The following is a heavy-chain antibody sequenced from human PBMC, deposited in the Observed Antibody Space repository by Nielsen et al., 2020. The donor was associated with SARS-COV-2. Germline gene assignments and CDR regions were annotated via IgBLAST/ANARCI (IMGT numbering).Heavy chain of an antibody. CDR3: ARRGVRGVSYYDYYGMDV. CDR1: GYTFTGYY. CDR2: INPNSGGT. J-gene: IGHJ6*02. V-gene: IGHV1-2*02. Sequence: ASVKVSCKASGYTFTGYYMHWVRQAPGQGLEWMGWINPNSGGTNYAQKFQGRVTITADKSTSTAYMELSSLRSEDTAVYYCARRGVRGVSYYDYYGMDVWGQGTTVTVSS. D-gene: IGHD3-10*01.